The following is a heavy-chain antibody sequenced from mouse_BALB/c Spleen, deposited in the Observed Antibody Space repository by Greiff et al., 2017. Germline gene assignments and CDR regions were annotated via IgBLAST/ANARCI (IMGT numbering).Heavy chain of an antibody. Sequence: EVLLVESGGGLVKPGGSLKLSCAASGFTFSDYYMYWVRQTPEKRLEWVATISDGGSYTYYPDSVKGRFTISRDNAKNNLYLQMSSLKSEDTAMYYCARVYYRTGYAMDYWGQGTSVTVSS. CDR3: ARVYYRTGYAMDY. CDR2: ISDGGSYT. J-gene: IGHJ4*01. V-gene: IGHV5-4*02. CDR1: GFTFSDYY. D-gene: IGHD2-14*01.